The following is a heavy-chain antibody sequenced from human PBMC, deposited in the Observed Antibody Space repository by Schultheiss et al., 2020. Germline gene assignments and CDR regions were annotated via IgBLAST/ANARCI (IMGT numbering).Heavy chain of an antibody. Sequence: SQTLSLTCTVSGGSISSYYWSWIRQPPGKGLEWIGYIYYSGSTNYNPSLKSRVTISVDTSKNQFSLKLSSVTAADTAVYYCARGGIAAAGTPFDYWGQGTLVTVSS. CDR3: ARGGIAAAGTPFDY. V-gene: IGHV4-59*12. CDR1: GGSISSYY. J-gene: IGHJ4*02. CDR2: IYYSGST. D-gene: IGHD6-13*01.